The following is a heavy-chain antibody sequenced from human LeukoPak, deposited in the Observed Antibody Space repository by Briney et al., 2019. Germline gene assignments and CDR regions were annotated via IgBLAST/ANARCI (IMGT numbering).Heavy chain of an antibody. Sequence: GASVKVSCKVSGYTLTELSMHWVRQAPGKGLEWMGGFDPEDGETIYAQKFQGRVTMTEDTSTDTAYMELSSLRSEDTAVYYCATLRPAGGPLNYYYYYMGVWGKGTTVTVSS. CDR1: GYTLTELS. J-gene: IGHJ6*03. D-gene: IGHD4-23*01. CDR3: ATLRPAGGPLNYYYYYMGV. CDR2: FDPEDGET. V-gene: IGHV1-24*01.